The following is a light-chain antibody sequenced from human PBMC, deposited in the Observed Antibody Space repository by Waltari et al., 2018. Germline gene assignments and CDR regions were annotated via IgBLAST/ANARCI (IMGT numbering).Light chain of an antibody. J-gene: IGKJ1*01. CDR1: QRVNRW. Sequence: DIQMTQSTSTLSASVGDRVTITCRASQRVNRWLAWYQQKPGKAPELLIYEASSLESGVPSRFSGSGSGKEFTLTISSLQPDDFGTYYCQQYVNYWTFGQGTKVEIK. CDR2: EAS. CDR3: QQYVNYWT. V-gene: IGKV1-5*03.